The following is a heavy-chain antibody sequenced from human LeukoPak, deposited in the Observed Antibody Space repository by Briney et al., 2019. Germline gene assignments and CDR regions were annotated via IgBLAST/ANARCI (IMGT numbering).Heavy chain of an antibody. V-gene: IGHV1-18*01. D-gene: IGHD6-19*01. CDR1: GYTFISYG. J-gene: IGHJ4*02. CDR3: ARVLVVPGTSAFDY. CDR2: ISAYNGNT. Sequence: GASVKVSCKASGYTFISYGISWVRQAPGQGLEWMGWISAYNGNTNYAQKLQGRVTMTTDTSTSTAYMELRSLRSDDTAVYYCARVLVVPGTSAFDYWGQGTLVTVSS.